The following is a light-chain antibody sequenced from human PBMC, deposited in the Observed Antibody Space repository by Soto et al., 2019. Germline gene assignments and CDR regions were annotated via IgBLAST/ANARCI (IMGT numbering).Light chain of an antibody. CDR2: DAY. CDR1: QSFRGL. V-gene: IGKV3-11*01. J-gene: IGKJ5*01. CDR3: QQRGRT. Sequence: VLTQSPVTLSLSPGERATLSCRASQSFRGLLAWYQQKPGQAPRLLIYDAYNRATGIPPRFSGSGSGTDFTLTISSLEPEDFAVYYCQQRGRTFGQGTRLEIK.